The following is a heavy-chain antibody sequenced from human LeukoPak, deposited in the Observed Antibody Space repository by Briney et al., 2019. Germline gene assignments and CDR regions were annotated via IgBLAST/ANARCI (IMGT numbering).Heavy chain of an antibody. D-gene: IGHD3-22*01. V-gene: IGHV1-2*02. CDR1: GYTFTGYY. CDR2: INPNSGGT. CDR3: ASGLDYDSSGYLY. J-gene: IGHJ4*02. Sequence: ASVTVSCKASGYTFTGYYMLWVRQAPGQGLEWMGWINPNSGGTNYAQKFQGRVTMTRDTSISTAYMELSRLRSDDTAVYYCASGLDYDSSGYLYWGQGTLVTVSS.